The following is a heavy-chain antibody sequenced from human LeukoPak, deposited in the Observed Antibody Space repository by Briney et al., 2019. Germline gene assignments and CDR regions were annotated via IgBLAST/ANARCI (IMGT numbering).Heavy chain of an antibody. J-gene: IGHJ4*02. Sequence: ASVKVSCKTSGYTFTNFDINWVRQATGQGLEWLGWMNPYTGKTGYAQKFQGRVTITRDTSASTAYMELSSLTSEDTAVYYCARGPRAAADDYWGQGTLVTVSS. D-gene: IGHD6-13*01. CDR2: MNPYTGKT. CDR3: ARGPRAAADDY. V-gene: IGHV1-8*03. CDR1: GYTFTNFD.